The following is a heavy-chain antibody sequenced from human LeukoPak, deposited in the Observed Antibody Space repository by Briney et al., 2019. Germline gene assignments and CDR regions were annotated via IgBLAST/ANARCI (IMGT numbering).Heavy chain of an antibody. CDR2: ISSSSSYI. CDR1: GFTFRSHS. J-gene: IGHJ4*02. CDR3: ATEWMVAGDY. D-gene: IGHD6-19*01. Sequence: GGSLRLSCAASGFTFRSHSMNWVRQSPGKGLEWVSSISSSSSYIYYADSVKGRFTISRDNAKNSLYLQMNSLRAEDTAVYYCATEWMVAGDYWGQGTLVTVSS. V-gene: IGHV3-21*01.